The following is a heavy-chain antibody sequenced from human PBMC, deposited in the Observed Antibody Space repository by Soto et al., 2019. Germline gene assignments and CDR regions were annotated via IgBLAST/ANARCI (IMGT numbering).Heavy chain of an antibody. CDR1: GYSISSSNW. V-gene: IGHV4-28*01. J-gene: IGHJ6*02. Sequence: QVQLQESGPGLVKPSDTLSLTCAVSGYSISSSNWWGWIRQPPGKGLEWIGYIDYSGSPYYNPSLKSRVTPSVDTSKTPFPLMLSSVPAVDTAVYYCASINPAAGHYYDMDVWGQGTTVTVSS. CDR2: IDYSGSP. CDR3: ASINPAAGHYYDMDV. D-gene: IGHD3-10*01.